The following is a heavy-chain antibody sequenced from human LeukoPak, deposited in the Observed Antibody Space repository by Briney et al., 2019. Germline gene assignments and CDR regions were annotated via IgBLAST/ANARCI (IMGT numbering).Heavy chain of an antibody. V-gene: IGHV4-31*03. CDR3: ARAGSIAAPSYYYGMDV. D-gene: IGHD6-6*01. CDR2: IYYGGST. CDR1: GGSISSGGYY. Sequence: SETLSLTCTVSGGSISSGGYYWSWIRQHPGKGLEWIGYIYYGGSTYYNPSLKSRVTISVDTSKNQFSLKLSSVTAADTAVYYCARAGSIAAPSYYYGMDVWGQGTTVTVSS. J-gene: IGHJ6*02.